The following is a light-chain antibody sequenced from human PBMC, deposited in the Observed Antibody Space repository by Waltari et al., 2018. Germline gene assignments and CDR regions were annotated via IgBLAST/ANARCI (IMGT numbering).Light chain of an antibody. Sequence: QPALTQPASVSGSPGQSITISCSGVALAVGASDAVSWHQHHPGKAPQVIIYDVTNPPSGVSDRFSASKSANTASQTISRLQPEDEADYYCSSQTLDGLVLFGGGTRWTVL. V-gene: IGLV2-14*03. CDR1: ALAVGASDA. J-gene: IGLJ2*01. CDR3: SSQTLDGLVL. CDR2: DVT.